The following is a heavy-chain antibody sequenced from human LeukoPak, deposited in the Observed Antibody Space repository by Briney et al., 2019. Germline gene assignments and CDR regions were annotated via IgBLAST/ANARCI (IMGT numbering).Heavy chain of an antibody. CDR1: GGSINSGAYY. D-gene: IGHD2-15*01. CDR2: IYYSGSN. CDR3: AGCSGGSPIDAFHI. V-gene: IGHV4-31*03. J-gene: IGHJ3*02. Sequence: SETLSLTCTVSGGSINSGAYYWSWIRQHPGKGLEWIGFIYYSGSNYYNPSLKSRVTISVDTSKNQFSLKLSSVTAADTAVYYCAGCSGGSPIDAFHIWGQGTMVTVSS.